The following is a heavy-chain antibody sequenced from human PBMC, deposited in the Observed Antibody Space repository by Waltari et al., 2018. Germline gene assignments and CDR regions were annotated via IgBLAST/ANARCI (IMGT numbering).Heavy chain of an antibody. CDR3: ARDRSGAARLYYFDY. CDR2: IYYIGST. D-gene: IGHD3-10*01. CDR1: GGSISSYY. Sequence: QVQLQESGPGLVKPSETLSLTCTVSGGSISSYYWSWIRQPPGKGLEWIGYIYYIGSTNYTPSLKSRVTISVDTSKNQFSLKLSSVTAADTAVYYCARDRSGAARLYYFDYWGQGTLVTVSS. V-gene: IGHV4-59*01. J-gene: IGHJ4*02.